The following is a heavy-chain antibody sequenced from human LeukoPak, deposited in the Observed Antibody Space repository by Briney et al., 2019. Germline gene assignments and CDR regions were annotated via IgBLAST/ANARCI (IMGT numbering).Heavy chain of an antibody. Sequence: SETLSLTCAVSGGSISSSNWWSWVRQPPGKGLEWIGEIYHSGSTNYNPSLKSRVTISVDKSKNQFSLKLSSVTAADTAVYYCARLVDSSGYYSDDYWGQGTLVTVSS. CDR3: ARLVDSSGYYSDDY. D-gene: IGHD3-22*01. CDR1: GGSISSSNW. J-gene: IGHJ4*02. V-gene: IGHV4-4*02. CDR2: IYHSGST.